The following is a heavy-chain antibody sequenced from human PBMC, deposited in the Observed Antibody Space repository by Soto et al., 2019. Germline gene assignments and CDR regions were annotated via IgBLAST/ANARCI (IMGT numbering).Heavy chain of an antibody. D-gene: IGHD4-17*01. Sequence: HGGSLRLCCAACGFTVSSYAMSWVRQAPGKGLEWVSAVSGTGGSTYYADSVKGRFTVSRDSSKNTLSLQMNSLRAEDTAIYYCAKSMQKDYGRSSYYYYAMDVWGQGTTVTVSS. J-gene: IGHJ6*02. CDR3: AKSMQKDYGRSSYYYYAMDV. V-gene: IGHV3-23*01. CDR1: GFTVSSYA. CDR2: VSGTGGST.